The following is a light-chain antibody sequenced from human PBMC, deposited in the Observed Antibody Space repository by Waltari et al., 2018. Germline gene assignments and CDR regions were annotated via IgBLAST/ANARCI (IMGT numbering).Light chain of an antibody. Sequence: QSVLTQPASVSGSPGQSITISCTGTRGDVGGYDYVSWYQQQPGKDPKLMIYDVKNRPSGVSNRFSGSKSCDTASLTISGLQAEDEAYYYCSSYAVTATLLFGGVTTLTVL. CDR3: SSYAVTATLL. J-gene: IGLJ2*01. V-gene: IGLV2-14*03. CDR2: DVK. CDR1: RGDVGGYDY.